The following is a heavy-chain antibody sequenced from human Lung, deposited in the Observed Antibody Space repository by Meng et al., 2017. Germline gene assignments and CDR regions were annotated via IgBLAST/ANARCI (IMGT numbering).Heavy chain of an antibody. CDR3: ATGAAAADH. CDR1: GFSFTDAW. Sequence: EVQLVGSGGGLVKPGGSLRLSCVASGFSFTDAWMSWVRQAPGKGLEWVGRIKSNSDGGTTDYAAPVKGRFTISRDDSKTTLYLQMNSLITEDTVVYFCATGAAAADHWGQGTLVTVSS. V-gene: IGHV3-15*01. J-gene: IGHJ4*02. CDR2: IKSNSDGGTT. D-gene: IGHD6-13*01.